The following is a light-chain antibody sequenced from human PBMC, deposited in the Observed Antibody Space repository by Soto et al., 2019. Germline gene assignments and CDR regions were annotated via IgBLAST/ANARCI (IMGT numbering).Light chain of an antibody. J-gene: IGKJ2*01. CDR2: MIS. CDR1: QSLVHSDGNTY. Sequence: DFVMTQTPLSSPVTLGQPASISCRSSQSLVHSDGNTYLSWLHQRPGQPPRLLIYMISIRFSGVPDRCSGSGAGTDFTLKISRVEAEDGGVYYCMQATQPYTFGQGTKLEIK. CDR3: MQATQPYT. V-gene: IGKV2-24*01.